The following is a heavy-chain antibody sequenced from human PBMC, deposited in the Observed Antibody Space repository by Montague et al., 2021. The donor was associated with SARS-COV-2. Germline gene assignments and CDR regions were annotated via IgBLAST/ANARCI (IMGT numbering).Heavy chain of an antibody. D-gene: IGHD4-23*01. CDR2: MNPNSGNT. Sequence: SVKVSCKASGDTFNSNDIDWMRQATGQGLEWMGWMNPNSGNTGHVQKFQGRVTMTRDTSISTVYTELSSLRSEDTAVYYCAVAYGGPRNAFDIWGQGTMVTVSS. CDR3: AVAYGGPRNAFDI. CDR1: GDTFNSND. V-gene: IGHV1-8*01. J-gene: IGHJ3*02.